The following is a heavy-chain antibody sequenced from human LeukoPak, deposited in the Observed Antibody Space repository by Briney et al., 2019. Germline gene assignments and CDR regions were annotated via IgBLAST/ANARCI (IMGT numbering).Heavy chain of an antibody. J-gene: IGHJ4*02. V-gene: IGHV3-21*01. CDR1: GFTFSTYS. CDR3: ARDQCIGGSCYMVY. CDR2: ISSSSSHI. D-gene: IGHD2-15*01. Sequence: GRSLRLSCAASGFTFSTYSMNWVRQAPGKGLEWVSFISSSSSHIYYAASVKGRFTISRDNAKNSLYLKMNSLRAEDTAVYYCARDQCIGGSCYMVYWGQGSLVTVSS.